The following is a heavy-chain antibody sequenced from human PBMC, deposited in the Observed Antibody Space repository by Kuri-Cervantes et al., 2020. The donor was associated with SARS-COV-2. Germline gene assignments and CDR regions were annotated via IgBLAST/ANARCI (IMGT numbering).Heavy chain of an antibody. V-gene: IGHV3-7*01. CDR2: INQDGTEK. D-gene: IGHD3-10*01. Sequence: GESLKISCAVSGFTFSRYWMTWVRQAPGKGLEWVANINQDGTEKYYVESVRGRFTISRDNAKNSLYLQMNSLRAEDTAAYYCARDLLWFGESSFDYWGQGTLVTVSS. J-gene: IGHJ4*02. CDR1: GFTFSRYW. CDR3: ARDLLWFGESSFDY.